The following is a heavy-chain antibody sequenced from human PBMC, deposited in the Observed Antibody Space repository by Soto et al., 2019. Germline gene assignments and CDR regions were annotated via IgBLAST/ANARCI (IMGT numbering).Heavy chain of an antibody. CDR1: GGSISSYY. J-gene: IGHJ4*02. Sequence: SETLSLTCTVSGGSISSYYWSWIRQPAGKRLEWIGRIYTSGSTNYNPSLKSRVTMSVDTSKNQFSLKLSSVTAADTAVYYCAREYSSGWYLDYWGQGTLVTVSS. CDR3: AREYSSGWYLDY. D-gene: IGHD6-19*01. CDR2: IYTSGST. V-gene: IGHV4-4*07.